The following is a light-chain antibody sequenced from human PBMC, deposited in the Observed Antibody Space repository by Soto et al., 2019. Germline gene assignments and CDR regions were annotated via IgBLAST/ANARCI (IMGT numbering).Light chain of an antibody. CDR1: QSISDW. CDR3: QQYNSYSRT. CDR2: EAS. J-gene: IGKJ1*01. V-gene: IGKV1-5*03. Sequence: DIQMTQSPSTLSASVGDRVTITCRASQSISDWLAWYQQKPGKAPKLLIYEASSLESGVPSRFSGSRSGIEFTLTISSLQPDDFATYFCQQYNSYSRTFGQGTKVEIK.